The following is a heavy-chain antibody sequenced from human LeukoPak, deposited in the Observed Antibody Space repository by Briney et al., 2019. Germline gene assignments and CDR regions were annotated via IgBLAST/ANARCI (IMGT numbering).Heavy chain of an antibody. D-gene: IGHD3-10*01. Sequence: PGGSLRLSCAISGFTVSSNFMSWVRQAPGKGLEWVSLIYDGAANTYYADSVKGRFTISRDTSKNTLYLQMSSLGAEDTAMYYCAAGRAGSCNSCFVYWGQGTLVTVSS. CDR3: AAGRAGSCNSCFVY. CDR2: IYDGAANT. CDR1: GFTVSSNF. V-gene: IGHV3-66*02. J-gene: IGHJ4*02.